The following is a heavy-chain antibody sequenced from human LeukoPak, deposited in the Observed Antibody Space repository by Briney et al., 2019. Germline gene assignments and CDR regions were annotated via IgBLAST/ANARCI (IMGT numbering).Heavy chain of an antibody. CDR3: AREIDGDYYFDY. CDR2: IYYSGST. V-gene: IGHV4-59*01. J-gene: IGHJ4*02. D-gene: IGHD4-17*01. CDR1: GGSISSYY. Sequence: SETLSLTCTVSGGSISSYYWSWIRQPPGKALEWIGYIYYSGSTNYNPTLKSRVTISVLTSKNQSSLKLSSVTAADTAVYYCAREIDGDYYFDYWGKGTLVTVAS.